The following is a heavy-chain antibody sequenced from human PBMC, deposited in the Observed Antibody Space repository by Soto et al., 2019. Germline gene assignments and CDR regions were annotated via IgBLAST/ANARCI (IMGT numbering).Heavy chain of an antibody. CDR1: GFSFSDAW. V-gene: IGHV3-15*07. J-gene: IGHJ4*02. Sequence: PGGSLRLSCAAPGFSFSDAWMNWVRQAPGKGLEWVARIKSKSDGGTTDYSAPVKGRFTISRDNSKNTLYLQMNSLRADDTAVYYCARGGTMALDYGGQGTLVTVS. D-gene: IGHD3-10*01. CDR2: IKSKSDGGTT. CDR3: ARGGTMALDY.